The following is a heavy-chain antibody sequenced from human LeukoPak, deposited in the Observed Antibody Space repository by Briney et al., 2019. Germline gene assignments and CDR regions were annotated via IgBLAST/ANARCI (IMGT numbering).Heavy chain of an antibody. CDR3: ARLRIYYDSSGLLRGFDY. CDR2: INPNSGGT. CDR1: GYTFTGYY. V-gene: IGHV1-2*06. Sequence: ASVKVSCKASGYTFTGYYMHWVRQAPGQGLEWMGRINPNSGGTNYAQKFQGRVTMTRDTSISTAYMELGRLRSDDTAVYYCARLRIYYDSSGLLRGFDYWGQGTLVTVSS. J-gene: IGHJ4*02. D-gene: IGHD3-22*01.